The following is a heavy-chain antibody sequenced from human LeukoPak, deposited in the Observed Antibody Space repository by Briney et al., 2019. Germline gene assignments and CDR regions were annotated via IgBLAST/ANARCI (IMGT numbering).Heavy chain of an antibody. J-gene: IGHJ4*02. CDR3: AKDTYYYESSGYYVFDY. CDR2: INPNNGGT. D-gene: IGHD3-22*01. CDR1: GYTFTGYY. Sequence: ASVKVACKASGYTFTGYYIHWVRQAPGQGLEWMGWINPNNGGTNNAQKFQGRVIMTRDTSISTAYMEVSRLTSDDTAVYYCAKDTYYYESSGYYVFDYWGQGTLVTVSS. V-gene: IGHV1-2*02.